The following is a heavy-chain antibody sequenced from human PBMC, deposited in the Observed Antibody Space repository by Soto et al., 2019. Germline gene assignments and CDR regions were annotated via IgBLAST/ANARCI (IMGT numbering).Heavy chain of an antibody. CDR1: GYAISSGYY. Sequence: SETLSLTCAVSGYAISSGYYWGWFRQPPGKGLEWIGSTYHSRCNYYNRSFKSRVARSVDTSNDQFSLKLSSVTAADTAVYYCARDRITGTVHYYYGMDVWGQGTTVTGSS. J-gene: IGHJ6*02. CDR3: ARDRITGTVHYYYGMDV. D-gene: IGHD1-20*01. CDR2: TYHSRCN. V-gene: IGHV4-38-2*02.